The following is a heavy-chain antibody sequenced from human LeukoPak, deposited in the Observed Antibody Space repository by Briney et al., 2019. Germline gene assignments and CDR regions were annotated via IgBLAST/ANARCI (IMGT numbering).Heavy chain of an antibody. J-gene: IGHJ4*02. V-gene: IGHV3-23*01. Sequence: PGGSLRLSCAASGFTFSSYAMSWVRQAPGKGLEWVLAISGSGGSTYYADSVKGRFTISRDNSKNTLYLQMNSLRAEDTAVYYCAKAEGDYYDSSGYTGIGGLEDYWGQGTLVTVSS. D-gene: IGHD3-22*01. CDR1: GFTFSSYA. CDR3: AKAEGDYYDSSGYTGIGGLEDY. CDR2: ISGSGGST.